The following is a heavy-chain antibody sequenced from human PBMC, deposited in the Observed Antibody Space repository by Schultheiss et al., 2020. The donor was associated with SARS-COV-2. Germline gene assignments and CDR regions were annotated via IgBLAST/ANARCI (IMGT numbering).Heavy chain of an antibody. CDR1: GFTFSDAW. Sequence: GSLRLSCAASGFTFSDAWMSWVRQPPGKRLDYMGNISCGGSTNYNPSLKSRVTISVDTSKNQFSLKLSSVTAADTAVYYCARRDSSGSRPDFDYWGQGTLVTVSS. D-gene: IGHD6-19*01. CDR3: ARRDSSGSRPDFDY. J-gene: IGHJ4*02. CDR2: ISCGGST. V-gene: IGHV4-4*02.